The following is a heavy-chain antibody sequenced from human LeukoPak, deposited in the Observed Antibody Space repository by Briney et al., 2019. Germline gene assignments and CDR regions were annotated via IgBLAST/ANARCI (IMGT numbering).Heavy chain of an antibody. CDR3: ARTPLDPRSDYYYMDV. CDR1: GGTFSSYA. V-gene: IGHV1-69*05. CDR2: IIPIFGTA. J-gene: IGHJ6*03. Sequence: GASVKVSCKASGGTFSSYAISWVRQAPGQGLEWMGGIIPIFGTANYAQKFQGRVTITTDESTSTAYMELSSLRSEDTAVYYCARTPLDPRSDYYYMDVWGKGTTVTVSS. D-gene: IGHD1-1*01.